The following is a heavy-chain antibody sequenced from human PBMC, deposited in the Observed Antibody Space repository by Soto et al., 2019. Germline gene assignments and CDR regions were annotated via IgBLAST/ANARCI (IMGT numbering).Heavy chain of an antibody. Sequence: PSETLSLTCSVSDDSISSYYWNWMRQSPGKGLEWIAYIYYRGSTNYNPSLNGRLTVSVDTSKKHVSLTLRSVTAADTAIYYCARESALIRGVFDYWGRGTLVT. CDR2: IYYRGST. V-gene: IGHV4-59*01. CDR3: ARESALIRGVFDY. CDR1: DDSISSYY. J-gene: IGHJ4*02. D-gene: IGHD3-10*01.